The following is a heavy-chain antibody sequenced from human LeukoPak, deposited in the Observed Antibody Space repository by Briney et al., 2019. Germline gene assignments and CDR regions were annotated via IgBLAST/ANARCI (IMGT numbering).Heavy chain of an antibody. V-gene: IGHV3-43*01. CDR1: GFPFDDYA. D-gene: IGHD6-13*01. CDR3: ARGSAAPGIPPDY. J-gene: IGHJ4*02. CDR2: ISWEGGST. Sequence: GGSLRLSCAPSGFPFDDYAMHWVRQAPGKGLEWVSLISWEGGSTYYADSVNGRFTISRDNSKNSLYLQMDSLRTEDTAFYYCARGSAAPGIPPDYWGQGTLVTVSS.